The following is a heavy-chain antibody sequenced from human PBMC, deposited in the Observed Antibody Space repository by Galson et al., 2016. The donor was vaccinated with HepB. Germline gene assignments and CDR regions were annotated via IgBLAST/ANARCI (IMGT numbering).Heavy chain of an antibody. J-gene: IGHJ4*02. Sequence: SLRLSCAASGFTFSSYAMHWVRQASGKGLEWVGRIRSKANNYATAYAASVKGRFTISRDDSKNTAYLQMNSLKTEDTAVYYCTSLTIFGVVTNYWGQGTLVTVSS. V-gene: IGHV3-73*01. D-gene: IGHD3-3*01. CDR3: TSLTIFGVVTNY. CDR2: IRSKANNYAT. CDR1: GFTFSSYA.